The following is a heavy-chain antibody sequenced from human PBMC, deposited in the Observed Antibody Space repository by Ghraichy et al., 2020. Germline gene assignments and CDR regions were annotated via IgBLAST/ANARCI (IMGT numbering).Heavy chain of an antibody. CDR3: VRAYDY. J-gene: IGHJ4*02. Sequence: GGSLRLSCTASGFTFTNYWMHWVRLSPGRGLVWVSRINSEYRSAGYAYSVKGRFTISRDNAENTISLQMNKRRAEDTAVYYCVRAYDYWGQGTLVTVSS. CDR2: INSEYRSA. V-gene: IGHV3-74*01. CDR1: GFTFTNYW.